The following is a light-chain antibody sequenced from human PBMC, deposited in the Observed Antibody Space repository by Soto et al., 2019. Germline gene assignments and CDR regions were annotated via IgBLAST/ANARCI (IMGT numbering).Light chain of an antibody. Sequence: DIQMTQSPPTLSASVGDRVTITCRASQSISTWLAWYQQKPGTAPKLLIYKASSLEGGVPSRFSGTGSGTEFTLTISSLQPDDLATYYCQHYDRDLYSFGQGTKVDIK. CDR2: KAS. CDR1: QSISTW. V-gene: IGKV1-5*03. J-gene: IGKJ2*01. CDR3: QHYDRDLYS.